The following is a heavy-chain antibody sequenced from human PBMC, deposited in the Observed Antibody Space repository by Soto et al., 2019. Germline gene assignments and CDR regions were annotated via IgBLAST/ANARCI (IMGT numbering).Heavy chain of an antibody. CDR3: ASLVGGGQLVRPYYYGMDV. CDR2: IWYDGSNK. Sequence: SLRLSCAASGFTFSSYGMHWVRQAPGKGLEWVAVIWYDGSNKYYADSVKGRFTISRDNSKNTLYLQMNSLRAEDTAVYYCASLVGGGQLVRPYYYGMDVWGQGTTVTVSS. J-gene: IGHJ6*02. V-gene: IGHV3-33*01. D-gene: IGHD6-6*01. CDR1: GFTFSSYG.